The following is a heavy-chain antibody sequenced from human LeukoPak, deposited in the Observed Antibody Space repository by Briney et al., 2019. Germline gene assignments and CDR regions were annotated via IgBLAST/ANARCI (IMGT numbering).Heavy chain of an antibody. CDR2: ISGSGGST. CDR1: GFTFSSYD. J-gene: IGHJ4*02. CDR3: ARGRYYYDSSGYPDY. Sequence: GALRLSCAASGFTFSSYDMSWVRQAPGKGLEWVSVISGSGGSTDYADSVKGRFTISRDNSKNTLYLQMSSLRAEDTAVYYCARGRYYYDSSGYPDYWGQGTLVTVSS. V-gene: IGHV3-23*01. D-gene: IGHD3-22*01.